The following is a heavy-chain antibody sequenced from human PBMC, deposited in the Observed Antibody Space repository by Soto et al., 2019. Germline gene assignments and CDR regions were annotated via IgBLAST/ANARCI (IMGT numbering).Heavy chain of an antibody. CDR1: GGSISSYY. CDR2: IYYSGST. CDR3: ARGGAHYFDSSGHYFDY. V-gene: IGHV4-59*01. D-gene: IGHD3-22*01. J-gene: IGHJ4*02. Sequence: SETLSLTCTFSGGSISSYYWSLIRQPPGKGLEWIGYIYYSGSTNYNPSLKSRVTISVDTSKNQFSLKLSSVTADDTAVYYCARGGAHYFDSSGHYFDYWGQGTLVTVSS.